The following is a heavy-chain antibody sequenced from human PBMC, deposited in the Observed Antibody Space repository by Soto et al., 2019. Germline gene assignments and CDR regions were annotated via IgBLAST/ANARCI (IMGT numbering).Heavy chain of an antibody. V-gene: IGHV1-8*01. CDR3: ATTLYGDNVDY. CDR2: MDPISGNT. Sequence: QVQRLQSGAEVKKPGASVKVSCKASGYTFTSYDINWVRQATGQGLEWMGWMDPISGNTGYAQKFQSRVTMTRNTSISTTHMELSSLRSEDTAVYYCATTLYGDNVDYWGQRTLVTVSS. D-gene: IGHD4-17*01. CDR1: GYTFTSYD. J-gene: IGHJ4*02.